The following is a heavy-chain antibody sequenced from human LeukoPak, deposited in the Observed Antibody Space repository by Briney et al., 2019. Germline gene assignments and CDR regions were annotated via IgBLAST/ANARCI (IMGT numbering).Heavy chain of an antibody. V-gene: IGHV4-38-2*02. CDR2: IYHSGST. CDR1: GYSISSGYY. CDR3: ARDGSYYDSSGHFDY. D-gene: IGHD3-22*01. Sequence: KPSETLSLTCTVSGYSISSGYYWGWIRQPPGKGLEWNGSIYHSGSTYYNPSLKSRVTISVGTSKNQFSLKLSSVTAADTAVYYCARDGSYYDSSGHFDYWGQGTLVTVSS. J-gene: IGHJ4*02.